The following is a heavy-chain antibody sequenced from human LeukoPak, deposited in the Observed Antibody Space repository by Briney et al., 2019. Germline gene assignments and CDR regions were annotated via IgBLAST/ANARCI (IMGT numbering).Heavy chain of an antibody. CDR2: INQDGSEK. CDR1: GFTFSSYW. Sequence: PGGSLRLSCAASGFTFSSYWMSWVRQAPGKGLEWVANINQDGSEKYYVDSVKGRFTISRDNAKNSLYLQMNSLRAEDTAVYYCARDGYSSSWFDYYYYYMDVWGKGTTVTVSS. CDR3: ARDGYSSSWFDYYYYYMDV. J-gene: IGHJ6*03. V-gene: IGHV3-7*01. D-gene: IGHD6-13*01.